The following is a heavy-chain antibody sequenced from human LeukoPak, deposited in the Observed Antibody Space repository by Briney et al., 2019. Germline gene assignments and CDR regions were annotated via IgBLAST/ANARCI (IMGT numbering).Heavy chain of an antibody. Sequence: SVKVSCKASGGTFSSYAISWVRQAPGQGLEWMGGIIPIFGTANYAQKFQGRVTITTDESTSTAYMELSSLRSEDTAVYYCARSGGVVAARPLYYYYYYMDVWAKGHGHRLL. CDR3: ARSGGVVAARPLYYYYYYMDV. J-gene: IGHJ6*03. V-gene: IGHV1-69*05. CDR1: GGTFSSYA. CDR2: IIPIFGTA. D-gene: IGHD2-15*01.